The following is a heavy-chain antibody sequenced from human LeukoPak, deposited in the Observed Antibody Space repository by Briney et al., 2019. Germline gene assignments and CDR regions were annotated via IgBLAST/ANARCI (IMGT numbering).Heavy chain of an antibody. CDR1: GFTFSSYA. CDR2: ISGSGGST. Sequence: PGGSLRLSCAASGFTFSSYAMSWVRQAPGKGLEWVSAISGSGGSTYYADSVKGRFTIPRDNSKNTLYLNMTSLRAEDTAVYYCVNAGYSSGWYESYYYGMDVWGQGTTVTVSS. J-gene: IGHJ6*02. V-gene: IGHV3-23*01. D-gene: IGHD6-19*01. CDR3: VNAGYSSGWYESYYYGMDV.